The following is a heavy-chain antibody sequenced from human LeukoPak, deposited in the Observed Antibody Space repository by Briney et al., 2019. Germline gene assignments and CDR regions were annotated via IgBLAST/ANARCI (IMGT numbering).Heavy chain of an antibody. CDR2: ISGSGGST. CDR3: AKDRRLVIPYDAFDI. D-gene: IGHD3-9*01. V-gene: IGHV3-23*01. Sequence: PGGSLRLSCAVSGFTFSDYSMSWVRQAPGKGLEWVSGISGSGGSTYYADSVKGRFTISRDDSKSTLYLQMNSLRAEDTAVYYCAKDRRLVIPYDAFDIWGQGTMVTVSS. J-gene: IGHJ3*02. CDR1: GFTFSDYS.